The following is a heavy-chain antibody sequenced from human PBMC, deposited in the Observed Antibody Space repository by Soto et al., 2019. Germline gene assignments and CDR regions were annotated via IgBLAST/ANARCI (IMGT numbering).Heavy chain of an antibody. V-gene: IGHV1-18*01. CDR2: ISAYSGDT. CDR1: GYTFTGYS. CDR3: ARPSGSYGDYAWSLKY. D-gene: IGHD4-17*01. J-gene: IGHJ4*02. Sequence: QVQLVQSGAEVKKPGASVKVSCKASGYTFTGYSVGWVRQAPGQGLEWMGWISAYSGDTYYTQRLQDRLPMTTDASTSTAYMELRSLRSDDTAVYYWARPSGSYGDYAWSLKYWGQGTLVTVSS.